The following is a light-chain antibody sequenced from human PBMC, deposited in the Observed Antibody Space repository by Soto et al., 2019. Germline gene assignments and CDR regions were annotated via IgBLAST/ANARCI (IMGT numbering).Light chain of an antibody. CDR2: GAS. CDR3: QQYGSSPLT. Sequence: EIVLTQSPGTLSLSPGERATLSCRASQSVSSSHLAWYQQKPGQAPRLLIYGASSRATGIPDRFSGSGSGTDFTLTISRLEPEDYAVYYRQQYGSSPLTFGGGTKVDIK. V-gene: IGKV3-20*01. CDR1: QSVSSSH. J-gene: IGKJ4*01.